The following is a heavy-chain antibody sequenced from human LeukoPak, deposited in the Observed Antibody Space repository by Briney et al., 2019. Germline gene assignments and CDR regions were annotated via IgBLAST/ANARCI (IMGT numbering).Heavy chain of an antibody. CDR2: IYYSGST. V-gene: IGHV4-59*01. J-gene: IGHJ4*02. D-gene: IGHD6-13*01. CDR3: ARPSSSWYGRDY. Sequence: SETLSLTCTVSGGSISSYYCSWIRQPPGKGLEWIGYIYYSGSTNYNPSLKSRVTISIDTPKKQFSLKLSSVTAADTAVYYCARPSSSWYGRDYWGQGTLVTVSS. CDR1: GGSISSYY.